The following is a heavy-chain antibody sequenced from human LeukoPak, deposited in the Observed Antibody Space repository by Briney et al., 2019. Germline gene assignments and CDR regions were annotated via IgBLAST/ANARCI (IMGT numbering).Heavy chain of an antibody. CDR2: ISSSSSTI. CDR3: ASGGIYYGAAFDF. CDR1: RFTFSSYS. D-gene: IGHD1-26*01. Sequence: PGGSLRLSCAASRFTFSSYSMNWVRQAPGKGLEWVSYISSSSSTIYYADSVKGRFTISRDNAKNSLYLQMNSLRAEDTALYYCASGGIYYGAAFDFWGQGSLVTVSA. J-gene: IGHJ4*02. V-gene: IGHV3-48*04.